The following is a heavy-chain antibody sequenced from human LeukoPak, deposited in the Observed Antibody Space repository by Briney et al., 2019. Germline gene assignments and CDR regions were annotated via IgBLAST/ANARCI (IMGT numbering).Heavy chain of an antibody. D-gene: IGHD4-17*01. CDR1: ETSFPNYL. Sequence: GQSLKTSCKGSETSFPNYLIAWVRQMPGKGLEWMGIIWPGDSDAKYSPSFQGQVTISADKSISTVYLQWSSLKASDTAIYFCARLKGTTVTPNFDYWGPGMLVTVSS. CDR2: IWPGDSDA. J-gene: IGHJ4*02. CDR3: ARLKGTTVTPNFDY. V-gene: IGHV5-51*01.